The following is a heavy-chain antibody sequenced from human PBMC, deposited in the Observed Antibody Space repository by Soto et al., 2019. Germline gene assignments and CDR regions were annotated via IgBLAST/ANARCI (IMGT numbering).Heavy chain of an antibody. CDR1: GFTFSSYA. J-gene: IGHJ4*02. CDR2: ISGSGGST. Sequence: GGSLRLSCAASGFTFSSYAMSWVRQAPGKGLEWVSAISGSGGSTYYADSVKGRFTISRDNSKNTLYLQMNSLRAEDTAVYYCAKVRPGVVITIHYFDYWGQGTLVTVSS. V-gene: IGHV3-23*01. D-gene: IGHD2-21*01. CDR3: AKVRPGVVITIHYFDY.